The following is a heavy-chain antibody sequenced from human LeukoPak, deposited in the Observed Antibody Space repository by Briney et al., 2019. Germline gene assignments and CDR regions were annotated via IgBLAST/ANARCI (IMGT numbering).Heavy chain of an antibody. CDR1: GGSISSGDYY. J-gene: IGHJ6*02. CDR2: IYYSGST. V-gene: IGHV4-30-4*01. Sequence: SETLSLTCTVSGGSISSGDYYWSWIRQPPGKGLEWIGYIYYSGSTYYNPSLKSRVTISVDTSKNQFSLKLSPVTAADTAVYYCARVAYDSMSYYYYGMDVWGQGTTVTVSS. D-gene: IGHD3-22*01. CDR3: ARVAYDSMSYYYYGMDV.